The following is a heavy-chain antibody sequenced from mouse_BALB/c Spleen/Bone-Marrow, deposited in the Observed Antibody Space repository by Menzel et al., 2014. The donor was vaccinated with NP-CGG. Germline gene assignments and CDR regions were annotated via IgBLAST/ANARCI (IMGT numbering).Heavy chain of an antibody. CDR3: ARRDYGIRENYYAMDY. Sequence: QVQLQQPGAELARPGASVKLSCKASGYTFTSYWMQWVKQRPGQGLEWIGAIYPGDGDTRYTQKFKGKATLTADKSSSTAYMQLSSLASEDSAVYYCARRDYGIRENYYAMDYWGQGTSVTVSS. CDR2: IYPGDGDT. D-gene: IGHD1-2*01. CDR1: GYTFTSYW. J-gene: IGHJ4*01. V-gene: IGHV1-87*01.